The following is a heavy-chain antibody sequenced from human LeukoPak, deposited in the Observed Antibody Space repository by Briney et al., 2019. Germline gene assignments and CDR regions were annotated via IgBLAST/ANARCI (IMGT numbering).Heavy chain of an antibody. CDR2: IYYSGST. CDR1: GGSISSYY. J-gene: IGHJ4*02. D-gene: IGHD3-9*01. CDR3: ARVAFDMKPRRYFDY. Sequence: SETLSLTCTVSGGSISSYYLSWIRQPPGKGLEWIGYIYYSGSTNYNPSLKSRVTISVDTSKDQFSLKLSSVPAADTAVYYCARVAFDMKPRRYFDYWGQGTLVTVSS. V-gene: IGHV4-59*01.